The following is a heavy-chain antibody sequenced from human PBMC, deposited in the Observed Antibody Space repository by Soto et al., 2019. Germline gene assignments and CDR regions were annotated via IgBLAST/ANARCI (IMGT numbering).Heavy chain of an antibody. J-gene: IGHJ5*02. CDR1: GGSISRYY. Sequence: QVQLQESGPRLVRPSETLSLTCIVSGGSISRYYWSWIRQSPGKGLEWIGYIHNIGTTNYNPSLKRRVTISVDTSKNQFSLKLKSVTAADAAVYYCARGGPPYFDDPRGWFDPWGQGAPVTVSS. CDR3: ARGGPPYFDDPRGWFDP. D-gene: IGHD3-3*01. CDR2: IHNIGTT. V-gene: IGHV4-59*01.